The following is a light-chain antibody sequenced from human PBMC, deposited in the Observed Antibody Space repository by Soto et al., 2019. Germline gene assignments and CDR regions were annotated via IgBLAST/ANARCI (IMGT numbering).Light chain of an antibody. V-gene: IGLV2-8*01. CDR2: EVT. J-gene: IGLJ2*01. CDR3: SSSAGFSNLF. CDR1: SSY. Sequence: QSALTQPPSASGSPGQSVTISCTGTSSYVSWYQQHPGKAPKLIIYEVTERPLGVPDRFSGSKSGNTASLTVSGLQAEDEADYYCSSSAGFSNLFFGGGTKLTVL.